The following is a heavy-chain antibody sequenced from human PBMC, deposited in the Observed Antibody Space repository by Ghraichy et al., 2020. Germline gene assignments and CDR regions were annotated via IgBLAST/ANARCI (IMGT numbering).Heavy chain of an antibody. CDR2: ISGSGGST. J-gene: IGHJ5*02. D-gene: IGHD4-17*01. V-gene: IGHV3-23*01. Sequence: GGSLRLSCAASGFTFSSYAMSWVRQAPGKGLEWVSAISGSGGSTYYADSVKGRFTISRDNSKNTLYLQMNSLRAVDTAVYYCAKGGYGDYRPYNWFDPWGQGTLVTVSS. CDR3: AKGGYGDYRPYNWFDP. CDR1: GFTFSSYA.